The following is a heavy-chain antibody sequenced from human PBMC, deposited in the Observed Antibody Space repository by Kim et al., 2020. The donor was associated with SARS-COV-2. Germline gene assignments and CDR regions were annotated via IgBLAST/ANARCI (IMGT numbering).Heavy chain of an antibody. J-gene: IGHJ4*02. Sequence: GGSLRLSCAASGFTFSSYGMHWVRQAPGKGLEWVAVIWYDGSNKYYADSVKGRFTISRDNSKNTLYLQMNSLRAEDTAVYYCARSGFGLGELSSPLNYWGQGTLVTVSS. V-gene: IGHV3-33*01. CDR1: GFTFSSYG. CDR3: ARSGFGLGELSSPLNY. D-gene: IGHD3-16*02. CDR2: IWYDGSNK.